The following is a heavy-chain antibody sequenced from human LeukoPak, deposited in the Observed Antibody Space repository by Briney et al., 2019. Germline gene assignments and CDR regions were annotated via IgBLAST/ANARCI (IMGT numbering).Heavy chain of an antibody. CDR1: GVTFSSYG. CDR2: ISSDGNDK. D-gene: IGHD5-12*01. J-gene: IGHJ4*02. V-gene: IGHV3-30*03. CDR3: TIKVIRGNSGDDYDD. Sequence: GGSLRLSCAASGVTFSSYGMHWVRQAPGKGLEWVALISSDGNDKLYGDSVKGRFTISRDDSKSTLYLQMNSLRAEDTAVYYCTIKVIRGNSGDDYDDWGQGTLVTVSS.